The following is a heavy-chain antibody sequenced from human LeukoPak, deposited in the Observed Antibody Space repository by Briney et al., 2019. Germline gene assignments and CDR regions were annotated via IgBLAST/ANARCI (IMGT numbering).Heavy chain of an antibody. J-gene: IGHJ6*02. V-gene: IGHV1-18*01. CDR2: ISAYNGNT. Sequence: ASVKVSCKASGYTFTSYGISWVRQAPGQGLEWMGWISAYNGNTNYAQKLQGRVTMTTDTSTSTAHMELRSLRSDDTAVYYCASPLAYCSSTSCYGDYYYGMDVWGQGTTVTVSS. CDR1: GYTFTSYG. CDR3: ASPLAYCSSTSCYGDYYYGMDV. D-gene: IGHD2-2*01.